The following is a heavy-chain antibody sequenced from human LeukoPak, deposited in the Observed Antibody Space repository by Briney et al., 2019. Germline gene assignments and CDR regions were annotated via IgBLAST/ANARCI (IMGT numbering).Heavy chain of an antibody. CDR1: GDSVSSNSAA. Sequence: KASQTLSLTCAISGDSVSSNSAAWNWIRQSPSRGLEWLGRTYYRSKWYNDYAVSVKSRLTINPDTSKNQISLQLNSVTPEDTAVYYCTREYNPSWYDRFDHWGQGTLVTVSS. V-gene: IGHV6-1*01. CDR2: TYYRSKWYN. CDR3: TREYNPSWYDRFDH. J-gene: IGHJ4*02. D-gene: IGHD6-13*01.